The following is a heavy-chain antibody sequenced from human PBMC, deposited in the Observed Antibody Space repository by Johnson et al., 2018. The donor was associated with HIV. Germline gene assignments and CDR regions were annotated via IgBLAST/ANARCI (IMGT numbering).Heavy chain of an antibody. CDR3: AREGPSERAGFDI. J-gene: IGHJ3*02. Sequence: QVQLVESGGGLVKPGGSLRLSCAVSGFKFSDFYMTWIRQVPGKGLECVAYISSSGAGIYYADSVKGRFTISRDNAKNSLYLQMNSLRAEDTALYYCAREGPSERAGFDIWGQGTMVTVSS. CDR1: GFKFSDFY. V-gene: IGHV3-11*01. CDR2: ISSSGAGI.